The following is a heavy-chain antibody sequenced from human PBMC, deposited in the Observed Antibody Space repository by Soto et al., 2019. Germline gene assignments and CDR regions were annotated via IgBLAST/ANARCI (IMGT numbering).Heavy chain of an antibody. V-gene: IGHV3-49*04. CDR2: IRSKAYGGTT. CDR1: GFTFGDYA. Sequence: HPGGSLRLSCTASGFTFGDYAMSWVRQAPGKGLEWVGFIRSKAYGGTTEYAASVKGRFTISRDDSKSIAYLQMNSLKTEDTAVYYCTSSRLGYCSSASCYPEYYYYYGMDVWGQGTTVTVSS. J-gene: IGHJ6*02. CDR3: TSSRLGYCSSASCYPEYYYYYGMDV. D-gene: IGHD2-2*01.